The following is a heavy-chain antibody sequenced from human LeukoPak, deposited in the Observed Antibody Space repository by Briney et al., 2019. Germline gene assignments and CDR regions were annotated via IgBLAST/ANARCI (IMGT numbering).Heavy chain of an antibody. CDR1: GGSISSYY. CDR2: IYYSGST. V-gene: IGHV4-59*01. CDR3: ARVSSSGWYGGVDY. J-gene: IGHJ4*02. D-gene: IGHD6-19*01. Sequence: SETLSLTCTVSGGSISSYYWSWIRQPPGKGLEWIGYIYYSGSTNYNPSLKSRVTISVDTSKSQFSLKLSSVTAADTAVYYCARVSSSGWYGGVDYWGQGTLVTVSS.